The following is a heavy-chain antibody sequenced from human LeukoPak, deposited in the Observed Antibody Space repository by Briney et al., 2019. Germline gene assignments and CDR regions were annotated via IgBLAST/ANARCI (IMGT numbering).Heavy chain of an antibody. D-gene: IGHD2-15*01. Sequence: ASVKVSCKASGYTFTSYYMHWVQQAPGQGLEWMGIINPSGGSTSYAQKFQGRVTMTRDTSTSTVYMELSSLRSEDTAVYYCARVDCSGGSCYSGWFDPWGQGTLVTVSS. CDR2: INPSGGST. J-gene: IGHJ5*02. V-gene: IGHV1-46*01. CDR1: GYTFTSYY. CDR3: ARVDCSGGSCYSGWFDP.